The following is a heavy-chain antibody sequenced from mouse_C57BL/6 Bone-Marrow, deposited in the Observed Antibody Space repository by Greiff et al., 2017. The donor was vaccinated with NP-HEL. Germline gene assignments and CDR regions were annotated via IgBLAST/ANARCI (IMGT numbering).Heavy chain of an antibody. CDR3: ARNYYGSSYRAY. J-gene: IGHJ3*01. D-gene: IGHD1-1*01. V-gene: IGHV1-81*01. CDR2: IYPRSGNT. Sequence: VQLQQSGAELARPGASVKLSCKASGYTFTSYGISWVKQRTGQGLEWIGEIYPRSGNTYYNEKFKGKATLTADKSSSTAYMELRSLTSEDSAVYFCARNYYGSSYRAYWGQGTLVTVSA. CDR1: GYTFTSYG.